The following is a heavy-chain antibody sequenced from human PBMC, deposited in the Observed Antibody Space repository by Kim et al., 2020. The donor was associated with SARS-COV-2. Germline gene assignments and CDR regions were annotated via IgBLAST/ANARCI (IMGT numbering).Heavy chain of an antibody. CDR2: FSYSGGST. J-gene: IGHJ4*02. Sequence: GGSLRLSCAASGFTFSSYDMSWVRQAPGKGLEWVATFSYSGGSTFYTDSVKGRFTISRDNSKNTLYLQLNSLRADDTAIYYCAKRGSRVGFDSWGQGTLLTVSS. V-gene: IGHV3-23*01. CDR3: AKRGSRVGFDS. CDR1: GFTFSSYD. D-gene: IGHD2-15*01.